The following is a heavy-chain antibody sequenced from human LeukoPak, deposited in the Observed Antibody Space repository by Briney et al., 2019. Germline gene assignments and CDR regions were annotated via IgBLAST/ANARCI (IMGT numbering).Heavy chain of an antibody. CDR3: ARDQEGFDY. CDR1: GYTFTSNY. V-gene: IGHV1-46*01. Sequence: ASVKVSCKASGYTFTSNYIHWVRQAPGQGLEWMGRIYPRDGSTSYAQKFQGRVTVTRDTSTSTVHMELSGLRSEDTAVYYCARDQEGFDYWGQGTLVTVSS. CDR2: IYPRDGST. J-gene: IGHJ4*02.